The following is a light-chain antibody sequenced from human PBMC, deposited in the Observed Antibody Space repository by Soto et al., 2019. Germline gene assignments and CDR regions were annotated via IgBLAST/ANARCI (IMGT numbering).Light chain of an antibody. CDR2: DAS. CDR3: QQSDNLTLT. Sequence: MQMSRSASSLSASMLDRFTSTCHASNDIRNYLNWYQQTPGKPPKLLISDASNLEAGVPSRFSGSGFGTDFSFTIISLHPEDVPTYFCQQSDNLTLTSGGGTKVDIK. CDR1: NDIRNY. V-gene: IGKV1-33*01. J-gene: IGKJ4*01.